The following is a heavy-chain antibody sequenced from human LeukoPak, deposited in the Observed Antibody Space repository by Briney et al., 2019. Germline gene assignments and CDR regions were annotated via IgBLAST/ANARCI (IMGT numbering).Heavy chain of an antibody. CDR1: GGSIGTFY. D-gene: IGHD1/OR15-1a*01. CDR2: IYYNGHT. Sequence: SEGLSLTCTVSGGSIGTFYWSWIRQSPGKGLEWIGYIYYNGHTDYNPSLKSRVTISLDTSKNQFSLKLSSVTAAGTAVYYCARDRHWTNDWVFDYWGQGTLVTVSS. J-gene: IGHJ4*02. CDR3: ARDRHWTNDWVFDY. V-gene: IGHV4-59*13.